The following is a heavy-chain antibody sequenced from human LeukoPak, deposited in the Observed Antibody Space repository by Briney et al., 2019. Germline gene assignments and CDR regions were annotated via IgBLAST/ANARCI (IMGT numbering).Heavy chain of an antibody. Sequence: GGSLRLSCAASGFTFRSHPMHWVRQAPGKGLEYISAIDTVGGITHYADSVKGRSTISRDNSKNTLSLQVGSLRPDNMAVYYCARGIDSPYCTSTSCPEGIDLWGQGTLVTVSS. CDR3: ARGIDSPYCTSTSCPEGIDL. J-gene: IGHJ4*02. D-gene: IGHD2-2*01. V-gene: IGHV3-64*02. CDR1: GFTFRSHP. CDR2: IDTVGGIT.